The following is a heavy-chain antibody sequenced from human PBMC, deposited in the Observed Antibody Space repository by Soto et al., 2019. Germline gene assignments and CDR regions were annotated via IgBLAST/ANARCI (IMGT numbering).Heavy chain of an antibody. D-gene: IGHD2-2*01. CDR1: GYTLTSYD. CDR3: ARGSYVLRCSSTSCYVF. J-gene: IGHJ4*02. CDR2: MNPNSGNT. Sequence: ASVKVSCKASGYTLTSYDINWVRQATGQGLEWMGWMNPNSGNTGYAQKFQGRVTMTRNTSISTAYMELSSLRSEDTAVYYCARGSYVLRCSSTSCYVFWGQGTLVTVSS. V-gene: IGHV1-8*01.